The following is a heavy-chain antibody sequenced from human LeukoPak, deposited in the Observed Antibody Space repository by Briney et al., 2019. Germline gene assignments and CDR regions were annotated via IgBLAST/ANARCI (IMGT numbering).Heavy chain of an antibody. V-gene: IGHV1-2*02. J-gene: IGHJ6*03. CDR3: ARDFSYYYYMDV. CDR2: INPNSGGT. Sequence: ASVKVSCKASGYTFTGYYMHWVRQAPGQGLEWMGWINPNSGGTNYAQKFQGRVTMTRDTSISTAYMELSRLRSDDTAVYYCARDFSYYYYMDVWGKGTTVTVSS. CDR1: GYTFTGYY.